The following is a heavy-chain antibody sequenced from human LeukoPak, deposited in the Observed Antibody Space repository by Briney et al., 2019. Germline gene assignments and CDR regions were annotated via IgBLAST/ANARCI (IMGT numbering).Heavy chain of an antibody. J-gene: IGHJ4*02. Sequence: GGSLRLSCAAPGFTFSDYYMSWIRQAPGKGLEWVSYISSSGSTIYYADSVKGRFTISRDNAKNSLYLQMNSLRAEDTAVYYCASYDSSGYYYDYWGQGTLVTVSS. CDR3: ASYDSSGYYYDY. CDR1: GFTFSDYY. V-gene: IGHV3-11*01. D-gene: IGHD3-22*01. CDR2: ISSSGSTI.